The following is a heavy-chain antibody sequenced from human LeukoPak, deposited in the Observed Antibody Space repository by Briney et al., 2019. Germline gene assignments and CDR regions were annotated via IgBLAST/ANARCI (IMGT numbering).Heavy chain of an antibody. Sequence: PGRSLRLSCAASGFTFSSYAMHWVRQAPGKGLEWVAVISYDGSNKYYADSVKGRFTISRDNSKNTLHLQMNSLRAEDTAVYYCARLRFAGLYYYYGMDVWGQGTTVTVSS. CDR3: ARLRFAGLYYYYGMDV. V-gene: IGHV3-30-3*01. CDR2: ISYDGSNK. J-gene: IGHJ6*02. CDR1: GFTFSSYA. D-gene: IGHD5-12*01.